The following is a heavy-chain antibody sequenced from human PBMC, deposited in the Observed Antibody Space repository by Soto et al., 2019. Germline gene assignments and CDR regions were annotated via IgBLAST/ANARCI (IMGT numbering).Heavy chain of an antibody. Sequence: QVQLVESGGGVVQPGRSLRLSCAASGFTFSSYGMHWVRQAPGKGLEWVAVISYDGSNKYYADSVKGRFTISRDNSKNTLSLQMNSLRAEDTAVYYCENYQGGRVDWGQGTLVTVSS. CDR3: ENYQGGRVD. V-gene: IGHV3-30*18. D-gene: IGHD2-15*01. J-gene: IGHJ4*02. CDR1: GFTFSSYG. CDR2: ISYDGSNK.